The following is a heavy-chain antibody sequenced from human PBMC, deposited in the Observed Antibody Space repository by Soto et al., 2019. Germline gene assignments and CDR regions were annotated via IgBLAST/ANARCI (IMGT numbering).Heavy chain of an antibody. CDR1: GFTFSNAW. CDR3: TTDLERVAVAEHNFDY. D-gene: IGHD6-19*01. Sequence: GESLKISCAASGFTFSNAWMNWVRQAPGKGLEWVGRIKSKTDGGTTDYAAPVKGRFTISRDDSKNTLYLQMNSLKTEDTAVYYCTTDLERVAVAEHNFDYWGQGTLVTVSS. J-gene: IGHJ4*02. CDR2: IKSKTDGGTT. V-gene: IGHV3-15*07.